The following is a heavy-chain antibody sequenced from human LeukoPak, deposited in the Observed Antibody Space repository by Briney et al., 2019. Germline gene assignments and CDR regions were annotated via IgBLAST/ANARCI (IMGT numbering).Heavy chain of an antibody. Sequence: GASVKVSCKASGYTFTAYYMHWMRQAPGQGLEWMGCINPNSGGTNYAQDFQGRVTLTKDTSISTAYMEPSSLRSDDTAVYYCARGPASGAFDIWGQGTMVTVSS. CDR3: ARGPASGAFDI. D-gene: IGHD3-10*01. CDR2: INPNSGGT. CDR1: GYTFTAYY. V-gene: IGHV1-2*02. J-gene: IGHJ3*02.